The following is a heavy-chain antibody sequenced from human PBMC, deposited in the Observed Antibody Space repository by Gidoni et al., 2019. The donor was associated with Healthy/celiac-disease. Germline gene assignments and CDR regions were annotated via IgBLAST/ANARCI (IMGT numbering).Heavy chain of an antibody. Sequence: QSGAEVKKPGASVKVSCKASGYTFTSYAMHWVRQAPGQRLEWMGWINAGNGNTKYSQKFQGRVTITRDTSASTAYMERSSLRSEDTAVYYCARDDWAYYYYGMDVWGQGTTVTVSS. V-gene: IGHV1-3*01. CDR3: ARDDWAYYYYGMDV. D-gene: IGHD2-21*01. CDR2: INAGNGNT. J-gene: IGHJ6*02. CDR1: GYTFTSYA.